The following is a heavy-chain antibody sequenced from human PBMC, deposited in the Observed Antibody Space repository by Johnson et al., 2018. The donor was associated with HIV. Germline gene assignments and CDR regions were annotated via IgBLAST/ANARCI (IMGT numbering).Heavy chain of an antibody. CDR2: ISYDGSKK. Sequence: QVQLVESGGGVVQPGRSLRLSCAASGFTFSSYAMHWVRQAPGKGLEWVAVISYDGSKKYYADSVKGRFTISRDNAKKSVYLQMNSLRAEDTAVYYCAREQTSMVQGVIWAFDIWGQGTMVTVSS. CDR3: AREQTSMVQGVIWAFDI. CDR1: GFTFSSYA. J-gene: IGHJ3*02. V-gene: IGHV3-30-3*01. D-gene: IGHD3-10*01.